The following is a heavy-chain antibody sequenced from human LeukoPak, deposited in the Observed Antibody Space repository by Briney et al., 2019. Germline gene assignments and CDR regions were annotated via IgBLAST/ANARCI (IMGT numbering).Heavy chain of an antibody. CDR3: AKDGLPTVTYYYYYGMDV. CDR2: INPSGSGT. V-gene: IGHV3-23*01. D-gene: IGHD4-17*01. J-gene: IGHJ6*04. Sequence: PGGSLRLSCAASGLTFSSYAMTWVRRAPGKGLEWISTINPSGSGTYYADSVKGHFTISRDNSKTTLYLQMNSLRAEDTAVYYCAKDGLPTVTYYYYYGMDVWGKGTTVTVSS. CDR1: GLTFSSYA.